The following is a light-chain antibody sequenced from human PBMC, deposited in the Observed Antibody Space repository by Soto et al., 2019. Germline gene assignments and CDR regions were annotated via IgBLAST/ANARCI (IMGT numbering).Light chain of an antibody. J-gene: IGLJ1*01. Sequence: QSALTQPPSASGSPGQSVAISCTGTNSDVGAYDYVSWYQQHPGKGPKLLMYDVNKRPSGVPDRFSGSKSGNTASLTVTGLQAEDEADYYCSSYAGTHIVFGTGTKLTVL. CDR1: NSDVGAYDY. CDR3: SSYAGTHIV. V-gene: IGLV2-8*01. CDR2: DVN.